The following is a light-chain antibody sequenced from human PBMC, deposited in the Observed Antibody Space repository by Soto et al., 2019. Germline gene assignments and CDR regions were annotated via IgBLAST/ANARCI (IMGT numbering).Light chain of an antibody. CDR2: GAS. V-gene: IGKV3-15*01. J-gene: IGKJ2*01. Sequence: EIVMTQSPVTLSVSPGERATLSCRASQSVSTNLAWYQQKPGQAPRVLIYGASTRATNIPARFSGSGSGTDFTLTISSLQSEDFALYYCQQRSSWPPMYTFGQGTRLDIK. CDR1: QSVSTN. CDR3: QQRSSWPPMYT.